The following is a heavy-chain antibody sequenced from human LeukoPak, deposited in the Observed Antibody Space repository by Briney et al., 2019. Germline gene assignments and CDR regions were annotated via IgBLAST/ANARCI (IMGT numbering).Heavy chain of an antibody. D-gene: IGHD3-10*02. CDR3: AELGITMIGGV. CDR2: ISSSGSTI. CDR1: GFTFSSYE. J-gene: IGHJ6*04. Sequence: GGSLSLSCAASGFTFSSYELNWVRKAPGKGLEWVWYISSSGSTIYYSNSVKGRFTISRNNDKNSLYLQMNSPRAEDTAVYYCAELGITMIGGVWGKGTTVTISS. V-gene: IGHV3-48*03.